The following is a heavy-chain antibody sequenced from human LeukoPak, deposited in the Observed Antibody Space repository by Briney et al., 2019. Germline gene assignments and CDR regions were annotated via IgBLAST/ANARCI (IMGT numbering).Heavy chain of an antibody. CDR3: AKAEPPMATIGY. Sequence: GVSLRLSCAASGFTVSSYAMSWVRQAPGKGLERVSAISGSGGSTYYADSVKGRFTISRDNSKNTLYLQMNSLRAEDTAVYYCAKAEPPMATIGYWGQGTLVTVSS. V-gene: IGHV3-23*01. D-gene: IGHD5-24*01. CDR1: GFTVSSYA. J-gene: IGHJ4*02. CDR2: ISGSGGST.